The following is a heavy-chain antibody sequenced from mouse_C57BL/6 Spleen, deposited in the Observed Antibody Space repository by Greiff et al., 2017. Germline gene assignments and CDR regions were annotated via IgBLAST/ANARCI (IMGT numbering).Heavy chain of an antibody. V-gene: IGHV1-69*01. CDR2: IDPSDSYT. CDR3: ARGEADYSNYQSWFAY. D-gene: IGHD2-5*01. CDR1: GYTFTSYW. J-gene: IGHJ3*01. Sequence: QVQLQQPGAELVMPGASVKLSCKASGYTFTSYWMHWVKQRPGQGLEWIGEIDPSDSYTNYNQKFKGKSTLTVDKSSSTAYMQLSSLSSEDSAVYYCARGEADYSNYQSWFAYWGQGTLVTVSA.